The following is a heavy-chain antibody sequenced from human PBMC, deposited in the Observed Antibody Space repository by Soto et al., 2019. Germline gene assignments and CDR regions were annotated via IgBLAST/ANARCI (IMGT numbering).Heavy chain of an antibody. CDR3: ARGSPAPTYYFAS. CDR2: IIPIFGMT. J-gene: IGHJ4*02. CDR1: GGTFSTNT. Sequence: VQLVQSGAEVKKPGSSVKVSCKASGGTFSTNTISWVRQAPGQGLEWMGRIIPIFGMTKYAQNFQGRVTIPADRSTSTAYMELSSLRSEDTAIYYCARGSPAPTYYFASWGQGTLVSVSS. V-gene: IGHV1-69*02. D-gene: IGHD6-6*01.